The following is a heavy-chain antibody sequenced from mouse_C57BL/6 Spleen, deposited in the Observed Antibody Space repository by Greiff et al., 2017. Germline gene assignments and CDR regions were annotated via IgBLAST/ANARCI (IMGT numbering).Heavy chain of an antibody. J-gene: IGHJ2*01. Sequence: VQLQQSGAELARPGASVKLSCKASGYTFTSYGISWVKQRTGQGLEWIGEIYPRSGNTYYNEKFKGKATLTADKSSSTAYMELRSLTSEDSAVYFCARRITTVVATDYFDYWGQGTTRTVSA. D-gene: IGHD1-1*01. CDR1: GYTFTSYG. CDR3: ARRITTVVATDYFDY. V-gene: IGHV1-81*01. CDR2: IYPRSGNT.